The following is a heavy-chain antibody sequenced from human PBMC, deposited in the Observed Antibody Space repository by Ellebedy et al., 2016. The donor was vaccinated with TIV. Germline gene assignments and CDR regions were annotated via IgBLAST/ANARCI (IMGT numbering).Heavy chain of an antibody. CDR1: GFTFSPYA. V-gene: IGHV3-48*04. J-gene: IGHJ3*01. D-gene: IGHD7-27*01. CDR3: ATDMAWGNERMIDPFDL. CDR2: ISGSSLTK. Sequence: GGSLRLSCAASGFTFSPYAMNWVRQAPGKRLEWVSFISGSSLTKNYADSVKGRFTISRDNAKNSLYLQMNSLRVEDTAVYYCATDMAWGNERMIDPFDLWGQGTMVAVSS.